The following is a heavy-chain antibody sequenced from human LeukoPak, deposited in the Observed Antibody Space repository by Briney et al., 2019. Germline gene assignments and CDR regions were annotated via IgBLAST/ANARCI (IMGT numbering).Heavy chain of an antibody. Sequence: SETLSLTCTVSGGSISSGGYYWSWIRQPAGKGLEWIGRIYTSGSTNYNPSLKSRVSMSVDTSKNQFSLKLSSVTAADTAVYYCARGKASYDYWGQGTLVTVSS. V-gene: IGHV4-61*02. D-gene: IGHD3-10*01. CDR1: GGSISSGGYY. CDR2: IYTSGST. J-gene: IGHJ4*02. CDR3: ARGKASYDY.